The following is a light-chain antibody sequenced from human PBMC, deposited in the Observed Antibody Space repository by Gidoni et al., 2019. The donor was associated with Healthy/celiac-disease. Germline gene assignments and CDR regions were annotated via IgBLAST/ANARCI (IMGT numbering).Light chain of an antibody. CDR1: QSVSGNY. CDR2: AAS. J-gene: IGKJ1*01. Sequence: EIVLPQSPGTLSLSPGERATLSCRASQSVSGNYLAWYQQKPGQAPRLLIYAASSRATGIPDRFSGSGSGTDFTLTITRLEPEDFAVYYCQHYDNLPTWTFGQGTKVEIK. V-gene: IGKV3-20*01. CDR3: QHYDNLPTWT.